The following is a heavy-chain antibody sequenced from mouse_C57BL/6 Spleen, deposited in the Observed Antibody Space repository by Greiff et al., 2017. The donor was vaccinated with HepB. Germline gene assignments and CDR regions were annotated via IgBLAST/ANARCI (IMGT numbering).Heavy chain of an antibody. J-gene: IGHJ4*01. CDR1: GFSLTSYG. Sequence: QVQLKESGPGLVAPSQSLSITCTVSGFSLTSYGVHWVRQPPGKGLEWLVVIWSDGSTTYNSALKSRLSISKDNSKSQVFLKMNSLQTDDTAMYYCARSRYGNYVFYAMDYWGQGTSVTVSS. CDR3: ARSRYGNYVFYAMDY. CDR2: IWSDGST. D-gene: IGHD2-1*01. V-gene: IGHV2-6*03.